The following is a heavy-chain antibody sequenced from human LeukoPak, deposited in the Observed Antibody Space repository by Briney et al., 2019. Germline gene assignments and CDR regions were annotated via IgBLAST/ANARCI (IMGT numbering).Heavy chain of an antibody. Sequence: GESLKISCEPSGYNFNNYWIAWARQMPGKGLEWMGIIYPGDSDTTYSPSFQGQVTISADKTISTAYLQWSNLKASDTAMYYCARTYSGYEEETFDYWGQGTLVTVSS. CDR2: IYPGDSDT. J-gene: IGHJ4*02. D-gene: IGHD5-12*01. V-gene: IGHV5-51*01. CDR1: GYNFNNYW. CDR3: ARTYSGYEEETFDY.